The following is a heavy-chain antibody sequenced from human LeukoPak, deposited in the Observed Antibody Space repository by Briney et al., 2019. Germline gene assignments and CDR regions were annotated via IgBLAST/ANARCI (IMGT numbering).Heavy chain of an antibody. CDR1: GFTVSRNS. V-gene: IGHV3-9*01. CDR2: ISWNSGSI. CDR3: AKDSGYYYDSSGYLAY. Sequence: GGSLRLSCVASGFTVSRNSMSWVRQTPGKGLEWVSGISWNSGSIGYADSVKGRFTISRDNAKKSLYLQMNSLRAEDTALYYCAKDSGYYYDSSGYLAYWGQGTLVTVSS. J-gene: IGHJ4*02. D-gene: IGHD3-22*01.